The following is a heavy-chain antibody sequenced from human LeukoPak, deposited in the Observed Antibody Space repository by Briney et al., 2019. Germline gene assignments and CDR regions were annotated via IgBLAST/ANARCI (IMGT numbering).Heavy chain of an antibody. CDR2: IRRRAYGGAA. J-gene: IGHJ4*02. CDR3: SRNGLVDFDY. V-gene: IGHV3-49*04. Sequence: GGSLRLSCTTSGFAFDDFAMSWVRQPEGKGLERVGFIRRRAYGGAAEYAASVKGRFIISRDDSKGIAYLQMNSLKTEDTAVYYCSRNGLVDFDYWGQGSRVIVSP. CDR1: GFAFDDFA.